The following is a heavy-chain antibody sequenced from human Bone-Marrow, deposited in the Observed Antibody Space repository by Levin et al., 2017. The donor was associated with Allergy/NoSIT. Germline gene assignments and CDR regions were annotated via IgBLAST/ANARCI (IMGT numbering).Heavy chain of an antibody. CDR2: ISFDGINK. Sequence: PGGSLRLSCAASGFTFNHYALHWVRQTPDKGLEWVTVISFDGINKFYADSVRGRFTISRDNSKNILYLEMNSLRVEDTALYYCAIDDGNSGDGVDSQGGGDPTRTRPRFAFDIWGQGTPVTVSS. CDR1: GFTFNHYA. CDR3: AIDDGNSGDGVDSQGGGDPTRTRPRFAFDI. J-gene: IGHJ3*02. V-gene: IGHV3-30*04. D-gene: IGHD5-12*01.